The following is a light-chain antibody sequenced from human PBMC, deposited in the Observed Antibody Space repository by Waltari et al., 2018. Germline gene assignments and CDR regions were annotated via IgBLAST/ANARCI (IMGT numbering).Light chain of an antibody. CDR1: QSIRSN. CDR2: GAS. J-gene: IGKJ1*01. Sequence: EIVMTQSPATLSVFPGDRATLSCRASQSIRSNLAWYQHKPGQAPRLLIYGASTRATGIPARFSGSGSGTEFTLTISSLQSEDFAVYFCQQYDNWLGTFGQGTKVEIK. CDR3: QQYDNWLGT. V-gene: IGKV3-15*01.